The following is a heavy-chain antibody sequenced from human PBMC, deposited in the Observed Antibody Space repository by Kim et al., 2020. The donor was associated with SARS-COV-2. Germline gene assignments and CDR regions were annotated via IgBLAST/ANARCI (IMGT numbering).Heavy chain of an antibody. CDR1: GYGFTSYW. CDR2: IYPGDSDT. Sequence: GESLKISCTASGYGFTSYWIGWVRQMPGKGLEWMGIIYPGDSDTRYSPSFQGQVTMSVDKSISTAYLQWSSLKASDTAIYYCARSNVVYGMDVWGQGTMVAVSS. J-gene: IGHJ6*02. D-gene: IGHD2-15*01. CDR3: ARSNVVYGMDV. V-gene: IGHV5-51*01.